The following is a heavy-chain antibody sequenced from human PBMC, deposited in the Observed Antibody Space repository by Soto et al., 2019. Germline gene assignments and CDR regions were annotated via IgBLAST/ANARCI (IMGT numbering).Heavy chain of an antibody. J-gene: IGHJ4*02. CDR1: GYTFTSYG. V-gene: IGHV1-18*01. CDR3: ARDLRYSYGQNFDY. CDR2: ISAYNGNT. Sequence: GASVKVSCKASGYTFTSYGISWVRLALGQGLEWMGWISAYNGNTNYAQKLQGRVTMTTDTSTSTAYMELRNLRSDDTAVYYCARDLRYSYGQNFDYWGQGTLVTVSS. D-gene: IGHD5-18*01.